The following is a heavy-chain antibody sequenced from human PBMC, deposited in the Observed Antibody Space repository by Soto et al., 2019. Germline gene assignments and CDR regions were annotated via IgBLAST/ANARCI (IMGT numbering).Heavy chain of an antibody. J-gene: IGHJ5*01. CDR3: AKGLQWDLPGGNWFDS. D-gene: IGHD1-26*01. CDR1: GFTFSSYA. Sequence: PXGCLRLSGAASGFTFSSYAMSWVRQAPGKGLDWVSAISGSGGSTYYADSVKGRFTISRDNSKNTLYLQMNSLRAEDTAVYYCAKGLQWDLPGGNWFDSWGQGTLVTVSS. CDR2: ISGSGGST. V-gene: IGHV3-23*01.